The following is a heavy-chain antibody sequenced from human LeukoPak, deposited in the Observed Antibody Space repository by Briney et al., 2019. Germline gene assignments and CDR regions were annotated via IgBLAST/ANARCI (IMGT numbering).Heavy chain of an antibody. CDR2: MNPNSGNT. J-gene: IGHJ5*02. D-gene: IGHD1-1*01. Sequence: ASVKVSCKASGYTFTSYDINWVRQATGQGLEWMGWMNPNSGNTGYAQKFQGRVTMTRNTSISTAYMELSSLRSEDTAVYCCARAERSPDGWFDPWGQGTLVTVSS. V-gene: IGHV1-8*01. CDR3: ARAERSPDGWFDP. CDR1: GYTFTSYD.